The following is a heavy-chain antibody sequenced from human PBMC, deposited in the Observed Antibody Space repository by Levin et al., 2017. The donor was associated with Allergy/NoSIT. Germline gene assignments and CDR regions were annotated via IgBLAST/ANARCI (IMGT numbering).Heavy chain of an antibody. Sequence: ASVKVSCKASGYTFTTFRISWVRQAPGQGLEWMGWVNPYNGDTKYAETLQGRVTMTTDTSTTTAYMELRSLRPDDTAVYFCARDRRAGTSGWYDYWGQGTLVTVSS. CDR3: ARDRRAGTSGWYDY. CDR2: VNPYNGDT. D-gene: IGHD6-19*01. J-gene: IGHJ4*02. V-gene: IGHV1-18*01. CDR1: GYTFTTFR.